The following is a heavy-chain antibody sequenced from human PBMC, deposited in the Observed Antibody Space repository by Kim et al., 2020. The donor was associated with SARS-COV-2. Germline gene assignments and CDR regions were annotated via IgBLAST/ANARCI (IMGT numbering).Heavy chain of an antibody. V-gene: IGHV4-59*13. CDR1: GGSISSYY. CDR2: IYYSGST. Sequence: SETLSLTCTVSGGSISSYYWSWIRQPPGKGLEWIGYIYYSGSTNYNPSLKSRVTISVDTSKNQFSLKLSSVTAADTAVYYCARGNYDYVWGSLLPFDIWGQGTMVTVSS. J-gene: IGHJ3*02. CDR3: ARGNYDYVWGSLLPFDI. D-gene: IGHD3-16*01.